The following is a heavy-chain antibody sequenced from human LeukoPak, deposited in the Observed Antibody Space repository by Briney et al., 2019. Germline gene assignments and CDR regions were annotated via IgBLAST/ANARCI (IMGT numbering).Heavy chain of an antibody. CDR1: GYTFTSYY. Sequence: ASVKVSCKASGYTFTSYYMHWVRQAPGQGLEWMGIINPSGDSTSYEQRFQGRLTMTRDTSTNTVYMELSSLRSEDTAVYYCARVGPRDYYYYGMDVWGQGTTVTVSS. CDR2: INPSGDST. V-gene: IGHV1-46*01. CDR3: ARVGPRDYYYYGMDV. J-gene: IGHJ6*02.